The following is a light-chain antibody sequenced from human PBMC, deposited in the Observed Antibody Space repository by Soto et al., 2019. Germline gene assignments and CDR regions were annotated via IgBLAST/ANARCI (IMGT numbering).Light chain of an antibody. J-gene: IGKJ3*01. Sequence: EIVLTQSPATLSLSPGERATLSCRASQSVSSYLAWYQQKPGQAPRLLIYDASNRATGIPAGFSGSGSGTDFTLTISSLEPEDFAVYYCQQRSNWIFTFGPGPNVDIK. V-gene: IGKV3-11*01. CDR2: DAS. CDR3: QQRSNWIFT. CDR1: QSVSSY.